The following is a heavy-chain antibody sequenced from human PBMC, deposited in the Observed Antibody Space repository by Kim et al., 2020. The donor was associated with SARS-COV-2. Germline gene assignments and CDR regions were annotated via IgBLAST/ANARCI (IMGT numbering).Heavy chain of an antibody. V-gene: IGHV4-59*13. J-gene: IGHJ4*02. D-gene: IGHD4-17*01. CDR2: IYYSGST. CDR1: GGSISSYY. CDR3: ARIPGDYDYGDSAFDY. Sequence: SETLSLTCTVSGGSISSYYWSWIRQPPGKGLEWIGYIYYSGSTNYNPSLKSRVTISVDTSKNQFSLKLSSVTAADTAVYYCARIPGDYDYGDSAFDYWGQGTLVTVSS.